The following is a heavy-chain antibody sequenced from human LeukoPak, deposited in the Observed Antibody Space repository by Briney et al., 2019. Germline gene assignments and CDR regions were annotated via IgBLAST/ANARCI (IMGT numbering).Heavy chain of an antibody. CDR2: MSPNSGNT. CDR3: ARGPPNWGFDY. V-gene: IGHV1-8*01. D-gene: IGHD7-27*01. J-gene: IGHJ4*02. CDR1: GYTFTSYD. Sequence: GASVTVSCKASGYTFTSYDINWVRQATGQGLEWMGWMSPNSGNTGYAQKFQGRVTMTRDTSISTAYMELSSLRSEDTAVYSCARGPPNWGFDYWGQGTLVTVSS.